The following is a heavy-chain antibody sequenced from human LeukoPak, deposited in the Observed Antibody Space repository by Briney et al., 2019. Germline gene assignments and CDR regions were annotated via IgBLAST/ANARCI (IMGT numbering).Heavy chain of an antibody. CDR1: GGTFSSYA. V-gene: IGHV1-69*05. CDR3: ALGSSSTVDY. D-gene: IGHD6-6*01. CDR2: IIPIFGAA. J-gene: IGHJ4*02. Sequence: GASVKVSCKASGGTFSSYAISWVRQAPGQGLGWMGGIIPIFGAANYAQKFQGRVTITTDESTSTAYMELRSLRSEDTAVYYCALGSSSTVDYWGQGTLVTVSS.